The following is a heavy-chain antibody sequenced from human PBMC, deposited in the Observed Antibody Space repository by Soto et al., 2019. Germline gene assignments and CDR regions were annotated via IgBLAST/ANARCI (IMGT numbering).Heavy chain of an antibody. Sequence: QVQLVESGGGVVQPGRSLRLSCAASGFTFSSYGMHWVRQAPGKGLEWVAVIWYDGSNKYYADSVKGRFTISRANSKNTLYLQMNSLRAEDTAVYYCARERTYYYDSSVPDDAFDIWGQGTMVTVSS. CDR3: ARERTYYYDSSVPDDAFDI. D-gene: IGHD3-22*01. CDR1: GFTFSSYG. V-gene: IGHV3-33*01. J-gene: IGHJ3*02. CDR2: IWYDGSNK.